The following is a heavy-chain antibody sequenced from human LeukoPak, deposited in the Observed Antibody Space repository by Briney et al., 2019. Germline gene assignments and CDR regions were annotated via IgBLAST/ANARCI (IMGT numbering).Heavy chain of an antibody. V-gene: IGHV3-21*04. CDR2: IRSYSSYI. CDR3: ARKSASGNYPLDY. J-gene: IGHJ4*02. D-gene: IGHD3-10*01. Sequence: GGSLRLSCAASGFTFDTYNFNWVRQAPGKGLEWVATIRSYSSYIHYADSVKGRFIISRDDAKKSMYLQMDSLRAEDTALYYCARKSASGNYPLDYWGQGTLVTVSS. CDR1: GFTFDTYN.